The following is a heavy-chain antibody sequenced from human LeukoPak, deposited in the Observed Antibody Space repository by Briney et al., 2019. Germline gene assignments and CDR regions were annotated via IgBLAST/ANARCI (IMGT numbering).Heavy chain of an antibody. V-gene: IGHV4-38-2*01. CDR1: GYSISSGYH. Sequence: PSETLSLTCAVSGYSISSGYHWAWIRQPPGKGLEWIGSMSHSRSTYYNPSLKSRVTISVDTSKNQFSLKLSSVTAADTAVYYCARHGSFGGGYVKYFDYWGQGTLVTVSS. CDR2: MSHSRST. D-gene: IGHD3-16*01. CDR3: ARHGSFGGGYVKYFDY. J-gene: IGHJ4*02.